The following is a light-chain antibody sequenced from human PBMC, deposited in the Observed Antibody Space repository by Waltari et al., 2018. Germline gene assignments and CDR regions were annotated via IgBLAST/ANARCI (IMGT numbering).Light chain of an antibody. CDR3: YSTDSSGNHRV. V-gene: IGLV3-10*01. J-gene: IGLJ3*02. CDR2: VDS. Sequence: SYELTQPPSVSVSPGQMARITCSGDALPKKYAYWYQQKSGQAPVLVIYVDSKRPSGIPERFSGSSSGTMATLTISGAQVEDEADYYCYSTDSSGNHRVFGGGTKLTVL. CDR1: ALPKKY.